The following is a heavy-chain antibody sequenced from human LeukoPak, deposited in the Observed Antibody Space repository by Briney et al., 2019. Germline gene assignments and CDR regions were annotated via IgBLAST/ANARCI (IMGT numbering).Heavy chain of an antibody. CDR2: IYYSGST. CDR1: GGSVSSSSYY. Sequence: SETLSLTCTVSGGSVSSSSYYWGWIRQPPGKGLEWIGSIYYSGSTYYNPSLKSRVTISVDTSKNQFSLKLSSVTAADTAVYYCARVPYDYVWGARDYWGQGTLVTVSS. V-gene: IGHV4-39*07. D-gene: IGHD3-16*01. J-gene: IGHJ4*02. CDR3: ARVPYDYVWGARDY.